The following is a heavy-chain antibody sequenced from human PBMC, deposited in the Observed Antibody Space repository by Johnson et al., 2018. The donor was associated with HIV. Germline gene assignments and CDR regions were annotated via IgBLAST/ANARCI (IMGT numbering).Heavy chain of an antibody. CDR3: AKEGGRITIIVVEPDAFDI. CDR1: GFTFSSYG. V-gene: IGHV3-30*02. D-gene: IGHD3-22*01. Sequence: QMLLVESGGGVVQPGGSLRLSCAASGFTFSSYGMHWVRQAPGKGLEWVAFIRYDGSNKYYADSVKGRFTISRDNSKNTLYLQMNSLRAEDTAVYYCAKEGGRITIIVVEPDAFDIWGQGTMVTVSS. J-gene: IGHJ3*02. CDR2: IRYDGSNK.